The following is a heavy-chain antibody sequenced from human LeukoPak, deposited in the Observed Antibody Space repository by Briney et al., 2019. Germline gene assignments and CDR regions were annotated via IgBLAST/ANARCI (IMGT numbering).Heavy chain of an antibody. D-gene: IGHD3-16*01. CDR2: SKNRANSHTT. Sequence: PGGSLRLSRAASGFSLSDQFMDWVRQAPGKGLEWIGRSKNRANSHTTEYAASVKGRFTISRDDSGNLMYLQMNSLKIEDTAVYFCSRDGGKNGNSAFDIWGQGTEVTVSS. CDR1: GFSLSDQF. V-gene: IGHV3-72*01. CDR3: SRDGGKNGNSAFDI. J-gene: IGHJ3*02.